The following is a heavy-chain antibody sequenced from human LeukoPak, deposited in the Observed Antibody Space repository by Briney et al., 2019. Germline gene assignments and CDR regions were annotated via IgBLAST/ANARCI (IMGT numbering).Heavy chain of an antibody. J-gene: IGHJ4*02. Sequence: GGSLRLSCAASGFTFSSYAMHWVRQAPGKGLEWVAVISYDGSNKYYAYSVKGRFTISRDNAKNSLYLQMNTLRAEDTALYYCPKVAYDSSGYYKYFDYWRQGTVDSVPS. CDR3: PKVAYDSSGYYKYFDY. CDR2: ISYDGSNK. CDR1: GFTFSSYA. D-gene: IGHD3-22*01. V-gene: IGHV3-30-3*01.